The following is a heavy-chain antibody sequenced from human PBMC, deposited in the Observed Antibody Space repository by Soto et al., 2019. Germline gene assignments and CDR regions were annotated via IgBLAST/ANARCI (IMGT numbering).Heavy chain of an antibody. CDR1: GFTFSSYA. Sequence: GGSLRLSCAASGFTFSSYAMHWVRQAPGKGLEWVAVISYDGSNKYYADSVKGRFTISRDNSKNTLYLPMNSLRAEDTAVYYCANVFFSVGVVVAGMGGLDYWGQGTLVTVSS. CDR2: ISYDGSNK. D-gene: IGHD2-15*01. J-gene: IGHJ4*02. CDR3: ANVFFSVGVVVAGMGGLDY. V-gene: IGHV3-30-3*01.